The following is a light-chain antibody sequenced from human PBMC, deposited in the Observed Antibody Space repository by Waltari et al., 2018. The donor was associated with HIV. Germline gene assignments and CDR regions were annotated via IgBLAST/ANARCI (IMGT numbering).Light chain of an antibody. J-gene: IGLJ3*02. CDR3: QVWDSSSDHWV. CDR2: DDS. CDR1: NIGSKS. Sequence: SYVLTQPPSVSVAPGKTARITCGGTNIGSKSVHWYQQKPGQAPVLVIYDDSDRPSGFPGRFAGSNSGNTATLTISRVEAGDEADYYCQVWDSSSDHWVFGGGTKLTVL. V-gene: IGLV3-21*04.